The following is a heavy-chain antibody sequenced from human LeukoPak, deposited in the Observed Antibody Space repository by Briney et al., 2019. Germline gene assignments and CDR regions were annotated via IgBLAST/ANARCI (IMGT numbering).Heavy chain of an antibody. V-gene: IGHV3-23*01. CDR3: AKESSCFGELVFPDY. CDR2: ISGSGGST. Sequence: GGSLRLSCAASGFTFSSYAMGWVRQAPRKGLEWVSAISGSGGSTYYADSVKGRFTISKHNSKNTLYLQMNSLRAEDTAVYYCAKESSCFGELVFPDYWGQGTLVTVSS. J-gene: IGHJ4*02. CDR1: GFTFSSYA. D-gene: IGHD3-10*01.